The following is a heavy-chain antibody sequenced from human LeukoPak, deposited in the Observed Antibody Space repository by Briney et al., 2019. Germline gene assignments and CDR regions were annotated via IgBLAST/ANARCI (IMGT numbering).Heavy chain of an antibody. V-gene: IGHV1-3*01. CDR2: INAGDGNT. CDR3: ALGAYDY. J-gene: IGHJ4*02. CDR1: GYTFIDYA. Sequence: ASVKVSRKASGYTFIDYAIHWVRQAPGQRLEWMGWINAGDGNTRYSQHFQGRLTVTRDTSASTAYMELSSLRSEDTAVYYCALGAYDYWGQGTLVTVSS. D-gene: IGHD1-26*01.